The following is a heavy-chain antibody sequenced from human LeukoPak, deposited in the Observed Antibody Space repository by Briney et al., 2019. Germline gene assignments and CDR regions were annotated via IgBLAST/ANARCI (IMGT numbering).Heavy chain of an antibody. V-gene: IGHV1-2*02. CDR1: GYTFTDYY. CDR3: ARGGYHSGGY. D-gene: IGHD5-12*01. CDR2: INPNSGDT. Sequence: GASVKVSCKASGYTFTDYYMHWVRQAPGQGLEWMGWINPNSGDTKYAQKFQGRVTMTRDTSISTAYMELSRLISDDTAVFYCARGGYHSGGYWCQGTLVTISS. J-gene: IGHJ4*02.